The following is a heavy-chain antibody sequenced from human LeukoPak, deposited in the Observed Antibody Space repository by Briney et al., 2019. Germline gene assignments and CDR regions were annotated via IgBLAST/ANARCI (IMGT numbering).Heavy chain of an antibody. Sequence: GGSLRLSCAASGFTFSSYAMSWVRQAPGKGLEWVSAISGNGGNTYYADSAKGRFTISRDNSKNTLYLQMNSLRADDTAVYYCAKSYYGSGSYRADGAFDIWGQGTMVTVSS. CDR3: AKSYYGSGSYRADGAFDI. D-gene: IGHD3-10*01. J-gene: IGHJ3*02. V-gene: IGHV3-23*01. CDR2: ISGNGGNT. CDR1: GFTFSSYA.